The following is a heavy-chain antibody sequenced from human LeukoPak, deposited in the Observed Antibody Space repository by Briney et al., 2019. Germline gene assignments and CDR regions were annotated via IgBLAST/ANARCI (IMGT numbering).Heavy chain of an antibody. CDR2: INTVATYI. Sequence: PGGSLRLSCAASGFTFTSFSFNWVRQAPGKGLEWVSSINTVATYIYYADSVRGRFTISRDNAKNSVYLQMYSLRAEDTGVYYCARLRRNGDSGGFYYYYDYWGQGTLVTVSS. J-gene: IGHJ4*02. V-gene: IGHV3-21*01. D-gene: IGHD3-22*01. CDR3: ARLRRNGDSGGFYYYYDY. CDR1: GFTFTSFS.